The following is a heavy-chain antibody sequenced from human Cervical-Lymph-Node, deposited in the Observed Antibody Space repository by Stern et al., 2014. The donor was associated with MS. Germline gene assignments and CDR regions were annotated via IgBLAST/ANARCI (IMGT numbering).Heavy chain of an antibody. Sequence: QMQLVQSGGGLVKPGGSLRLSCAASGFTFSDYYMSWIRQAPGKGLEWVSYISSSGSNIYYADSVKGRFTISRDNAKNSLYLQMNSLRAEDTAVYYCARDSLYCSGGSCYGPQIDYWGQGTLVPVSS. V-gene: IGHV3-11*01. CDR1: GFTFSDYY. J-gene: IGHJ4*02. CDR3: ARDSLYCSGGSCYGPQIDY. CDR2: ISSSGSNI. D-gene: IGHD2-15*01.